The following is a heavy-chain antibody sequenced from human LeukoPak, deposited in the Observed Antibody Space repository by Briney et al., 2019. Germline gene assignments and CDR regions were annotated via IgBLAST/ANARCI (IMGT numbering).Heavy chain of an antibody. V-gene: IGHV4-59*08. Sequence: SETLSLTCTVSGGSISSYYWSWIRQPPGKGLEWIGYIYYSGSTNYNPSLKSRVTISVDTSKNQFSLKLSSVTAADTAVYYCARIKYSSSSYYYYYYMDVWGKGTTVTVSS. J-gene: IGHJ6*03. CDR2: IYYSGST. D-gene: IGHD6-6*01. CDR1: GGSISSYY. CDR3: ARIKYSSSSYYYYYYMDV.